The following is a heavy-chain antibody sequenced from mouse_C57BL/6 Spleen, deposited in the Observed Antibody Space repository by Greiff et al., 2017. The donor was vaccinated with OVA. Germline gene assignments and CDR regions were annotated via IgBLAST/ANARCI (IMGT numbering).Heavy chain of an antibody. J-gene: IGHJ2*01. CDR3: ARSTMVTTNYFDY. D-gene: IGHD2-2*01. CDR2: INPYNGDT. V-gene: IGHV1-20*01. Sequence: EVKLMESGPELVKPGDSVKISCKASGYSFTGYFMNWVMQSHGKSLEWIGRINPYNGDTFYNQKFKGKATLTVDKSSSTAHMELRSLTSEDSAVYYCARSTMVTTNYFDYWGQGTTLTVSS. CDR1: GYSFTGYF.